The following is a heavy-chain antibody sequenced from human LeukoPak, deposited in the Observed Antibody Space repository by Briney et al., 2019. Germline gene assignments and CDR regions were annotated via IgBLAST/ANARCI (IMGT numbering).Heavy chain of an antibody. Sequence: GASVKVSCKASGSTFTSYGINWVRQAPGQGLEWMGWINPNSGGTNYAQKFQGRVTMTRDTSISTAYMELSRLRSDDTAVYYCARGRLGELVDYWGQGTLVTVSS. CDR2: INPNSGGT. CDR1: GSTFTSYG. D-gene: IGHD3-16*01. V-gene: IGHV1-2*02. CDR3: ARGRLGELVDY. J-gene: IGHJ4*02.